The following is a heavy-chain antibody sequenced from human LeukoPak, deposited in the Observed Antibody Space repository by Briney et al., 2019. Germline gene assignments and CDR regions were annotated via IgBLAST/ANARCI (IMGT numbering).Heavy chain of an antibody. D-gene: IGHD3-10*01. CDR3: AREVYGSGSYPGMDV. J-gene: IGHJ6*02. Sequence: SVKVSCKASGGTFSSYAISWVRQAPGQGLEWMGGIIPIFGIANYAQKFQGRVTITADKSTSTAYMELSSLRSEDTAVYYCAREVYGSGSYPGMDVWGQGTTVTVSS. CDR1: GGTFSSYA. V-gene: IGHV1-69*10. CDR2: IIPIFGIA.